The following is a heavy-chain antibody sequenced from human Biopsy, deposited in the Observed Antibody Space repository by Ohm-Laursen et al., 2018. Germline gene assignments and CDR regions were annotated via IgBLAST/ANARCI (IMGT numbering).Heavy chain of an antibody. J-gene: IGHJ2*01. CDR1: GGSIISYY. Sequence: SETLSLTCSVSGGSIISYYWTWVRQPPGKGLEWIGHVYNGGITNYNPSLKSRVTISKDTSKNHFSLRLRSVTPADTAIYYCARDRGYYSDRTVPGYFDLWGRGTLVTVSS. CDR3: ARDRGYYSDRTVPGYFDL. D-gene: IGHD3-22*01. CDR2: VYNGGIT. V-gene: IGHV4-59*01.